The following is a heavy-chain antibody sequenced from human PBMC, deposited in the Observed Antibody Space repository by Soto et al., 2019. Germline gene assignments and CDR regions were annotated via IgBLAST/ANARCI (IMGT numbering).Heavy chain of an antibody. J-gene: IGHJ5*02. CDR1: GGTFSSYT. Sequence: QVQLVQSGAEVKKPGSSVKVSCKASGGTFSSYTISWVRQAPGQGLEWMGRIIPILGIANYAQKFQGRVTITDDKSTVTAYMKLSSLRSEDTAVYYFARERCSVGSCYSDNWFDPWCQGTLVTVSS. V-gene: IGHV1-69*08. D-gene: IGHD2-15*01. CDR3: ARERCSVGSCYSDNWFDP. CDR2: IIPILGIA.